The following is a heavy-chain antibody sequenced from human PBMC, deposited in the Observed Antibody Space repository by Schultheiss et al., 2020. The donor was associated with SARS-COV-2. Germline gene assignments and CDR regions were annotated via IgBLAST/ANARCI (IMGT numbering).Heavy chain of an antibody. CDR2: IYYSGST. J-gene: IGHJ6*02. CDR3: ARALAAGTNYYYYYYGMDV. V-gene: IGHV4-59*12. D-gene: IGHD6-13*01. Sequence: SETLSLTCTVSGGSISSYYRSWIRQPPGKGLEWIGYIYYSGSTNYNPSLKSRVTISVDTSKNQFSLKLSSVTAADTAVYYCARALAAGTNYYYYYYGMDVWGQGTTVTVSS. CDR1: GGSISSYY.